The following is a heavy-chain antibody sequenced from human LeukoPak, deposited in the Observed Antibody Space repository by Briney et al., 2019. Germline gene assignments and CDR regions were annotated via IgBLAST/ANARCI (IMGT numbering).Heavy chain of an antibody. J-gene: IGHJ4*02. CDR3: AREQDTAMGPYFAY. CDR2: IIPIFGTA. Sequence: SVKVSCKASGGTFSSYTISWVRQAPGQGLEWMGGIIPIFGTANYAQKFQGRVTITTDESTSTAYMELSSLRSEDTAVSYCAREQDTAMGPYFAYWGQGTLVTVSS. D-gene: IGHD5-18*01. CDR1: GGTFSSYT. V-gene: IGHV1-69*05.